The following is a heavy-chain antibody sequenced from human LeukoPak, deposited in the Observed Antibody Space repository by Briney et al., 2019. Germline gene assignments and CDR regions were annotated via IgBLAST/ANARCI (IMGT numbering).Heavy chain of an antibody. CDR1: GFTFSSYS. D-gene: IGHD5-12*01. V-gene: IGHV3-21*01. J-gene: IGHJ4*02. Sequence: GGSLRLSCAASGFTFSSYSMNWVRQAPGKGLEWVSSISSSSSYIYYADSVKGRFTISRDNAKNSLYLQMNSLRVEDTAVYYCARVSLLRAWPSLDYWGQGTLVTVSS. CDR2: ISSSSSYI. CDR3: ARVSLLRAWPSLDY.